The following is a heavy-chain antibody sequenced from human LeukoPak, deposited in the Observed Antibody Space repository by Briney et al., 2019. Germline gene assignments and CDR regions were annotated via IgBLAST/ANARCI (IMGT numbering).Heavy chain of an antibody. CDR1: GFTFSSYA. D-gene: IGHD6-19*01. CDR3: AKLLGDFDY. V-gene: IGHV3-30*04. CDR2: ISYDGRNK. Sequence: PGGSLRLSCAASGFTFSSYAMHWVRQAPGKGLEWVAVISYDGRNKYYADFVKGRFTISRDNSKNTLYLQMNSLRAEDTAVYYCAKLLGDFDYWGQGTLVTVSS. J-gene: IGHJ4*02.